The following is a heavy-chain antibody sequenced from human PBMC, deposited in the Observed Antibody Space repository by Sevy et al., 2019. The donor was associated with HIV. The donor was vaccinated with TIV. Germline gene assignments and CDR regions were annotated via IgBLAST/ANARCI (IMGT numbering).Heavy chain of an antibody. D-gene: IGHD1-1*01. Sequence: GGSLRLSCAASGFTFSSYRMTWVRRAPGKGLEWVSCLSANSAYIDYADSVKGRFTISRDNAKNLLYLQMDSLRAEDTAVYYCARAVLEISTWRSDYWGQGTLVTVSS. CDR3: ARAVLEISTWRSDY. V-gene: IGHV3-21*01. CDR2: LSANSAYI. J-gene: IGHJ4*02. CDR1: GFTFSSYR.